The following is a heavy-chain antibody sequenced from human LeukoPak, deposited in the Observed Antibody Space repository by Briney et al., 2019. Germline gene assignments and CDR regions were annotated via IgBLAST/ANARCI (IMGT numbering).Heavy chain of an antibody. J-gene: IGHJ3*02. V-gene: IGHV1-2*02. CDR2: INPNSGGT. CDR3: ARAGVIYYGSARDAFDI. CDR1: GYTFTGYY. D-gene: IGHD3-10*01. Sequence: ASVKVSCKASGYTFTGYYMHWVRQAPGQGLEWVGWINPNSGGTNYAQKFQGRVTMTRDTSISTAYMELSRLRSDDTAVYYCARAGVIYYGSARDAFDIWGQGTMVTVSS.